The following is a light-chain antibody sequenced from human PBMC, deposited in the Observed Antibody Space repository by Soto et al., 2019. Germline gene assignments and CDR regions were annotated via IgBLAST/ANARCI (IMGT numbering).Light chain of an antibody. CDR3: SSYTSSSTLYV. V-gene: IGLV2-14*01. J-gene: IGLJ1*01. Sequence: QSALTQPASVSGSPGQSITISCTGTSSDIGGYNYVSWYQHHPGKAPKVVIYEVTNRPSGVSNRFSGSKSGATASLTISGLHAEDEADYYCSSYTSSSTLYVFGSGTKLTVL. CDR1: SSDIGGYNY. CDR2: EVT.